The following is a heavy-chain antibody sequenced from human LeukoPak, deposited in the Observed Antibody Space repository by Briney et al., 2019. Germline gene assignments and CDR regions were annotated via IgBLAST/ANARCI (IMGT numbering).Heavy chain of an antibody. CDR1: GFTFDDYA. V-gene: IGHV3-9*01. D-gene: IGHD5-18*01. Sequence: GGSLRLSCAASGFTFDDYAMHWVRQAPGKGLEWVSGISWNSGSIGYAASVKGRFTISRDNAKNSLYLQMNSLRAEDTALYYCAKDMGYSYGYGGDYFDYWGQGTLVTVSS. CDR2: ISWNSGSI. J-gene: IGHJ4*02. CDR3: AKDMGYSYGYGGDYFDY.